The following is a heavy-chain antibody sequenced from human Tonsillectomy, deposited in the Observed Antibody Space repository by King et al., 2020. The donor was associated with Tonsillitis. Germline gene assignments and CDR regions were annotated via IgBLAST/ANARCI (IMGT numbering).Heavy chain of an antibody. CDR1: GFSFSSYS. D-gene: IGHD3-9*01. J-gene: IGHJ6*02. CDR3: ARDLRIQYFVGDRGYYYYGMDV. V-gene: IGHV3-48*01. CDR2: ISSTSSAI. Sequence: VQLVESGGGLVQPGGSLRLSCAASGFSFSSYSVNWVRQAPGKGPEWVSYISSTSSAIFYADSVKGRFTISRDNAKNSLYLQLDSLRAEDTAVCYCARDLRIQYFVGDRGYYYYGMDVWGQGTTVTVSS.